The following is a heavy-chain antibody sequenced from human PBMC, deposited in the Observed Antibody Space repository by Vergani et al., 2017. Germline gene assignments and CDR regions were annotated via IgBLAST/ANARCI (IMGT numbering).Heavy chain of an antibody. D-gene: IGHD3-10*01. Sequence: EVQLVESGGGLVQPGRSLRLSCAASGFTFDDYAMHWVRQAPGKGLEWVSGISWNSGSIGYADSVKGRFTISRDNAKNSLYLQMNSLRAEDTALYYCAKGNPYDYGSGSYYGSYFDYWGQGTLVIVSS. V-gene: IGHV3-9*01. CDR2: ISWNSGSI. CDR1: GFTFDDYA. CDR3: AKGNPYDYGSGSYYGSYFDY. J-gene: IGHJ4*02.